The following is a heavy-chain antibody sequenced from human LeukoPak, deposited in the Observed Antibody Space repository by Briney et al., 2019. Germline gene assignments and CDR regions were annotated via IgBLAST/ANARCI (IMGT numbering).Heavy chain of an antibody. CDR2: ISTYNGNT. D-gene: IGHD2-2*01. J-gene: IGHJ6*03. CDR1: GYTFTSYG. V-gene: IGHV1-18*01. CDR3: ARDVRSTYYYYYMDV. Sequence: ASVKVSCKASGYTFTSYGISWVRLAPGQGLEWMGWISTYNGNTNYAQKLQGRGTMTTDTSTSTAYMELRSLRSDDTAVYYCARDVRSTYYYYYMDVWGKGTTVTVSS.